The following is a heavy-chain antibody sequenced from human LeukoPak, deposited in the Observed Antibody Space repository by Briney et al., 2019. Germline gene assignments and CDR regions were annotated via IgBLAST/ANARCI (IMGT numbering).Heavy chain of an antibody. V-gene: IGHV4-4*07. Sequence: SETLSLTCTVSGGSISSYYWSWIRQPAGRGLEWIGRIQTSGSTNYNPSLKRRVTISVDTSKNKFSLKVNSVTAADTAVYYCAGVGSGWSFDYWGQGTLVTVSS. J-gene: IGHJ4*02. D-gene: IGHD6-19*01. CDR2: IQTSGST. CDR1: GGSISSYY. CDR3: AGVGSGWSFDY.